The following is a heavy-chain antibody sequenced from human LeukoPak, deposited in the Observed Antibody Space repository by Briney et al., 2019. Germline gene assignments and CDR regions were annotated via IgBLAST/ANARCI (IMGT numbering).Heavy chain of an antibody. V-gene: IGHV3-66*01. CDR3: ARAWSGTQYYFDY. J-gene: IGHJ4*02. CDR2: IYSGGST. D-gene: IGHD3-3*01. CDR1: GFTVSDSY. Sequence: GGSLRLSCAASGFTVSDSYMSWVRQAPGKGLEWVSVIYSGGSTYYADSVKGRFTISRGTSKNTLYLQMNSLRAEDTAVYYCARAWSGTQYYFDYWGQGTLVTVSS.